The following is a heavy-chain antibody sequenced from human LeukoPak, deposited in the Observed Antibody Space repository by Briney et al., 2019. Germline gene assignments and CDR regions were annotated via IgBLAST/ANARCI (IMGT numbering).Heavy chain of an antibody. D-gene: IGHD6-19*01. CDR3: AKGYSSGWYYFGC. CDR1: GFTFSTYA. CDR2: ISSIGGTT. V-gene: IGHV3-64*01. Sequence: GGSLRLSCAASGFTFSTYALHWVRQVPGKGLEYVSAISSIGGTTYYANSVKGRFTISRDNSKNTLYLQMNSLRAEDTAVYYCAKGYSSGWYYFGCWGQGTLVTVSS. J-gene: IGHJ4*02.